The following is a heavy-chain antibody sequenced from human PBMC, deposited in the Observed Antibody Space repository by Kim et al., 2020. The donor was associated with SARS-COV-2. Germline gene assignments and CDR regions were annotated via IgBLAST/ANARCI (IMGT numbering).Heavy chain of an antibody. Sequence: GGSLRLSCAASGFTFSSYAMSWVRQAPGKGLEWVSAISGSGGSTYYADSVKGRFTISRDNSKNALYLQMNSLRAGDRDVYYCAKESKGQFDYWGQGTLVTLST. CDR1: GFTFSSYA. V-gene: IGHV3-23*01. J-gene: IGHJ4*02. CDR2: ISGSGGST. CDR3: AKESKGQFDY. D-gene: IGHD4-4*01.